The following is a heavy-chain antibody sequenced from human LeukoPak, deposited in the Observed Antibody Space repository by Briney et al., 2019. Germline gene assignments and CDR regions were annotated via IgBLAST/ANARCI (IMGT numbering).Heavy chain of an antibody. CDR3: ARINYYDSSGYSYYFDY. J-gene: IGHJ4*02. CDR1: GYSFTSYW. Sequence: GESLKISCKGSGYSFTSYWIGWVRQMPGKGLEWMGIIYPGDSATRYSPSFQGQVTISADKSISTAYLQWSSLKASDTAMYYCARINYYDSSGYSYYFDYWGQGTLVTVSS. V-gene: IGHV5-51*01. D-gene: IGHD3-22*01. CDR2: IYPGDSAT.